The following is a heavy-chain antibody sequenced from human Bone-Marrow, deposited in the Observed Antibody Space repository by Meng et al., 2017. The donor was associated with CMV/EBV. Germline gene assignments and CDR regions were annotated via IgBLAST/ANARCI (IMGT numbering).Heavy chain of an antibody. V-gene: IGHV3-15*01. CDR1: GFTFSNAW. J-gene: IGHJ6*02. Sequence: GESLKISCAASGFTFSNAWMSWVRQAPGKGLEWVGRIKSKTDGGTTDYAAPVKGRFTITRDDSKNTLYLQMNSLKTKGTGVYYSTTDLQISGATEYYGMDVWGQGTTVTVSS. CDR2: IKSKTDGGTT. D-gene: IGHD1-26*01. CDR3: TTDLQISGATEYYGMDV.